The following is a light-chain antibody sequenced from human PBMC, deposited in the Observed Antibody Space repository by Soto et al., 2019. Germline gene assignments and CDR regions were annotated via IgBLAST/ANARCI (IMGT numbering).Light chain of an antibody. Sequence: ETVLTQSTGTLSLSPGERATLSCRASQSVSSSYLAWYQQKPGQAPRLLIHGASSRATGIPDRISGSGSGTEFTLTISSLQPDDFATYYCQQSNSYSQPFGQGTNVDIK. CDR3: QQSNSYSQP. CDR1: QSVSSSY. J-gene: IGKJ1*01. CDR2: GAS. V-gene: IGKV3-20*01.